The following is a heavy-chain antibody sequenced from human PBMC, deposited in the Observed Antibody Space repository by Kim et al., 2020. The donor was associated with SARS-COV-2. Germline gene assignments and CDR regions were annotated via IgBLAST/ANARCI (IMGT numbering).Heavy chain of an antibody. D-gene: IGHD3-16*01. J-gene: IGHJ4*02. CDR1: GYTFSGYY. V-gene: IGHV1-2*06. CDR2: INPNSGGT. CDR3: AGGPCADTWCSPSFDF. Sequence: ASVKVSCKASGYTFSGYYIHWVRQAPGQELEWMGRINPNSGGTNYAQNFQGRVSMTGDTSISAAYMELSGLRFDDTAVYYCAGGPCADTWCSPSFDFLGQ.